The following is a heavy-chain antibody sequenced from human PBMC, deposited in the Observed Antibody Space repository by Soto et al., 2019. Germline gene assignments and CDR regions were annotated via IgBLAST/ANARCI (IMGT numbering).Heavy chain of an antibody. J-gene: IGHJ4*02. Sequence: GGSLRLSCAASGFTVSSNYMSWVRQAPGKGLEWVSVIYSGGSTYYADSVKGRFTISRDNSKNTLYLQMNSLRAEDTAVYYCARDGYYGSGSFSDYWDQGTLVTVSS. V-gene: IGHV3-53*01. CDR2: IYSGGST. CDR3: ARDGYYGSGSFSDY. D-gene: IGHD3-10*01. CDR1: GFTVSSNY.